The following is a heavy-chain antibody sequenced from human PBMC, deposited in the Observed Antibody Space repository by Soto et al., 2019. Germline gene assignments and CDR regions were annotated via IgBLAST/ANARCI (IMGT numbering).Heavy chain of an antibody. V-gene: IGHV3-30*03. J-gene: IGHJ4*02. D-gene: IGHD2-15*01. CDR1: GFPFSSYG. CDR3: AGGQYYFDY. CDR2: ISYDGSNK. Sequence: QVQLVESGGGVVQSGTSLRLSCAASGFPFSSYGMHWVRQAPGKGLEWVAQISYDGSNKFYADSVKGRFTISRDNSKNTLYLQMSRLRAEDTAVYYCAGGQYYFDYCGQGTVVSVSS.